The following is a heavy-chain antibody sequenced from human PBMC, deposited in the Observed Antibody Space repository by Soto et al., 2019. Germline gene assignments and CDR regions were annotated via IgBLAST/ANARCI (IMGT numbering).Heavy chain of an antibody. CDR2: IIPIFGTA. J-gene: IGHJ6*02. CDR3: AREQDIAGLYYYYGMDV. Sequence: GASVKVSCKASVGTFSSYAISWVRQAPGQGLEWMGGIIPIFGTANYAQKFQGRVTITADESTSTAYMELSSLRSEDTAVYYCAREQDIAGLYYYYGMDVWGQGTTVTVS. D-gene: IGHD6-13*01. V-gene: IGHV1-69*13. CDR1: VGTFSSYA.